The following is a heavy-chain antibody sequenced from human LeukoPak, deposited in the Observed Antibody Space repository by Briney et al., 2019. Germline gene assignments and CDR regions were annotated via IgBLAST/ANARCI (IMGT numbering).Heavy chain of an antibody. CDR2: INPNSGGT. D-gene: IGHD6-13*01. CDR1: GYTFTGYY. CDR3: ARQPLIAAAGTPYYYYYMDV. V-gene: IGHV1-2*02. J-gene: IGHJ6*03. Sequence: ASVKVSCKASGYTFTGYYMHWVRQAPGQGLEWMGWINPNSGGTNYAQKFQGRVTMTRDTSISAAYMELSRLRSDDTAVYYCARQPLIAAAGTPYYYYYMDVWGKGTTVTISS.